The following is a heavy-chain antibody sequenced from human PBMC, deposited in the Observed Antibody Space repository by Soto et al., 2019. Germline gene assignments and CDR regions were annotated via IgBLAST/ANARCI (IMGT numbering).Heavy chain of an antibody. J-gene: IGHJ4*02. CDR2: INSDGTTT. D-gene: IGHD6-13*01. V-gene: IGHV3-74*01. Sequence: GGSLRLSCEVSGFTFSAYWMHWVRQGPGKGLVWVANINSDGTTTNYADPVKGRFTISRDNAKNTLYLQMNSLRAEDTAVYYCAKAGGAAGTVDYFDYWGQGTLVTVSS. CDR3: AKAGGAAGTVDYFDY. CDR1: GFTFSAYW.